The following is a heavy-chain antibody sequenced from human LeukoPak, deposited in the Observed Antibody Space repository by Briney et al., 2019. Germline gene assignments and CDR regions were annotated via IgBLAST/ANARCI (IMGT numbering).Heavy chain of an antibody. V-gene: IGHV3-23*01. Sequence: PGGSLRLSCAASGFTFSSYAMSWVRQAPGKGLEWVSAISGSGGSTYYADSVKGQFTMSRDNSKNTLYLQMNSLRVEDTAVYYCAKGLTNWFDPWGQGTLVTVSS. CDR3: AKGLTNWFDP. CDR1: GFTFSSYA. J-gene: IGHJ5*02. CDR2: ISGSGGST.